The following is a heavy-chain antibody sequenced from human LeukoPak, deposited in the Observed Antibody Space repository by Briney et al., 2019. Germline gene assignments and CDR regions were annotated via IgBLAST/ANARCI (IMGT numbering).Heavy chain of an antibody. V-gene: IGHV3-21*01. D-gene: IGHD2-15*01. J-gene: IGHJ4*02. CDR1: GFTFSSYS. Sequence: PGRSLRLSCAASGFTFSSYSMNWVRQAPGKGLEWVSSISSSSSYIYYADSVKGRFTISRDNAKNSLYLQMNSLRAEDTAVYYCAREDCSGGSCYATFDYWGQGTLVTVSS. CDR2: ISSSSSYI. CDR3: AREDCSGGSCYATFDY.